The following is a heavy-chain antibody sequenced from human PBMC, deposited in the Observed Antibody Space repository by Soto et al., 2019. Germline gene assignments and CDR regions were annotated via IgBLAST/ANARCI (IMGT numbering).Heavy chain of an antibody. CDR2: IYYSGST. V-gene: IGHV4-39*01. J-gene: IGHJ6*02. D-gene: IGHD6-19*01. CDR1: GGSISSSSYY. Sequence: SETLSLTCTVSGGSISSSSYYWGWIRQPPGKGLEWIGSIYYSGSTYYNPSLKSRVTISVDTSKNQFSLKLSSVTAADTAVYYCARKMAGYSSGWYQFYYYYYGMDVWGQGTTVTVSS. CDR3: ARKMAGYSSGWYQFYYYYYGMDV.